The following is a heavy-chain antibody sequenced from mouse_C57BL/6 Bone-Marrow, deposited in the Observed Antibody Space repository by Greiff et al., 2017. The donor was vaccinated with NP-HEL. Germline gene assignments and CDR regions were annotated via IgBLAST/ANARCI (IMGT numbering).Heavy chain of an antibody. CDR3: ARRDGYYRDYAMDY. V-gene: IGHV1-75*01. Sequence: VKLMESGPELVKPGASVKISCKASGYTFTDYYINWVKQRPGQGLEWIGWIFPGSGSTYYNEKFKGKATLTVDKSSSTAYMLLSSLTSEDSAVYFCARRDGYYRDYAMDYWGQGTSVTVSS. CDR2: IFPGSGST. D-gene: IGHD2-3*01. J-gene: IGHJ4*01. CDR1: GYTFTDYY.